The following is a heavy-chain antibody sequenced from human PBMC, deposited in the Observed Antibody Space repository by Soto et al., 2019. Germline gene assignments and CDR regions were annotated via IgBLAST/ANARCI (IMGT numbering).Heavy chain of an antibody. CDR2: IDPSDSYT. D-gene: IGHD2-2*01. J-gene: IGHJ5*02. V-gene: IGHV5-10-1*01. CDR1: GYSFTSYW. CDR3: ARVVQYCSSTSCPGGFDP. Sequence: PGESLKISCKGSGYSFTSYWISGVRQMPGKGLEWMGRIDPSDSYTNYSPSFQGHVTISADKSISTAYLQWSSLKASDTAMYYCARVVQYCSSTSCPGGFDPWGQGTLVTVSS.